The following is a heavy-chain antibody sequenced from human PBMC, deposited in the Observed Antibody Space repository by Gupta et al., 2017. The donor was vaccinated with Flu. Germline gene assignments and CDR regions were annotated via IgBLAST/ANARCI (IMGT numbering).Heavy chain of an antibody. CDR3: ARQSELLWFGSSYGMDV. CDR1: GYSFTSYW. Sequence: EVQLVQSGAEVKKPGESLKISCKGSGYSFTSYWIGWVRQMSGKGLEWMRIIYPGDSDTRYSPSFQGQVTISADKSISTAYLQWSSLKASDTAMYYCARQSELLWFGSSYGMDVWGQGTTVTVSS. V-gene: IGHV5-51*01. J-gene: IGHJ6*02. D-gene: IGHD3-10*01. CDR2: IYPGDSDT.